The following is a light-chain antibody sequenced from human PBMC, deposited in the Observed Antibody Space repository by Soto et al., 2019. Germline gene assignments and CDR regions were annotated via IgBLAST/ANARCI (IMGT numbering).Light chain of an antibody. CDR2: EVS. CDR1: SSDIGGYNY. V-gene: IGLV2-8*01. CDR3: SSYAGSNSYVV. Sequence: QSALTQPPSASASPGQSVTISCTGTSSDIGGYNYVSWYQQHPGKAPKLMIYEVSRRPSGVPDRFSGSTSGNTASLTVSGFQAEDEADYYCSSYAGSNSYVVFGGGTKLTVL. J-gene: IGLJ2*01.